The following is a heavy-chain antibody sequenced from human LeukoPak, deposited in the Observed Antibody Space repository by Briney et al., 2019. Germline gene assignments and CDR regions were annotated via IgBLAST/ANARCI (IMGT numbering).Heavy chain of an antibody. D-gene: IGHD3-10*01. CDR1: GGSFSGYY. V-gene: IGHV4-34*01. CDR3: ARAGVLKTYYYGSGSYPDY. J-gene: IGHJ4*02. Sequence: SETLSLTCAVYGGSFSGYYWSWIRQPPGKGLEWIGEINHSGSTNYNPSPKSRVTISVDASKNQFSLKLSSVTAADTAGYYCARAGVLKTYYYGSGSYPDYGGQGTLVTVS. CDR2: INHSGST.